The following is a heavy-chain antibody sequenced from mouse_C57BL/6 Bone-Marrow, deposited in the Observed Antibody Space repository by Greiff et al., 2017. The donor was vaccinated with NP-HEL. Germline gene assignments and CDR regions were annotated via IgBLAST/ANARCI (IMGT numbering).Heavy chain of an antibody. CDR1: GFTFSDYG. CDR2: ISSGSSTI. CDR3: ARPSYDGYLWFAY. D-gene: IGHD2-3*01. J-gene: IGHJ3*01. V-gene: IGHV5-17*01. Sequence: EVQGVESGGGLVKPGGSLKLSCAASGFTFSDYGMHWVRQAPEKGLEWVAYISSGSSTIYYADTVKGRFTISRDNAKNTLFLQMTSLRSEDTAMYYCARPSYDGYLWFAYWGQGTLVTVSA.